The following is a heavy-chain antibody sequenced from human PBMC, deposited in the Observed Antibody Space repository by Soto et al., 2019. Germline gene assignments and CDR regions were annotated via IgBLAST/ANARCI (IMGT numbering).Heavy chain of an antibody. V-gene: IGHV1-18*04. CDR1: GYTFTSYG. CDR2: ISADNGNT. J-gene: IGHJ6*02. Sequence: QVQLVQSGAEVKKPGASVKVSCKASGYTFTSYGISWVRQAPGQGREWMGWISADNGNTNYAQKLQGRVTMTTDTSTSTAYMELRSLRSDDTAVYYCARGGKVVPAFYYYGMDVWGQGTTVTVSS. D-gene: IGHD2-2*01. CDR3: ARGGKVVPAFYYYGMDV.